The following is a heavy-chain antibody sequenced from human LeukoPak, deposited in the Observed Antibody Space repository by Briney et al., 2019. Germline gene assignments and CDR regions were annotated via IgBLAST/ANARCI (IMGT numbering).Heavy chain of an antibody. CDR3: AREGDSSGYYLRALDY. V-gene: IGHV4-59*01. Sequence: PSETLSLTCTVSGGSISSYYWSWIRQPPGKGLEWIGYIYYSGSTNYNPSLKSRVTISVDTSKNQFSLKLSSVTAADTAVYYCAREGDSSGYYLRALDYWGQGTLVTVSS. D-gene: IGHD3-22*01. CDR1: GGSISSYY. CDR2: IYYSGST. J-gene: IGHJ4*02.